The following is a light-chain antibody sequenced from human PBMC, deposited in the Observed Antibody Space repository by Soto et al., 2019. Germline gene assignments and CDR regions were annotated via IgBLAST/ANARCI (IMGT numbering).Light chain of an antibody. CDR2: TTN. J-gene: IGLJ2*01. Sequence: QTVVTQEPSFSVSPGGTVTLTCGLSSGSVSSSYYPSWYQQTPGQAPRTLIYTTNTRSSGVPDRCSGSILGNKAALTITGAQADYESDYYCVLYMGSGISIFGGGTQLTVL. V-gene: IGLV8-61*01. CDR3: VLYMGSGISI. CDR1: SGSVSSSYY.